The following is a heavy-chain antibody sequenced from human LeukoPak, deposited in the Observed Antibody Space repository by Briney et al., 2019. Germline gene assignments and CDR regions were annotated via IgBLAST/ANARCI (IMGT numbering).Heavy chain of an antibody. Sequence: GESLKISCKASGYSFTTYWIGWVRQMPGEGLEWMGIIYPGDSDTTYSPSFQGQVTISADESISTACLQWSSLKASDTAMYYCARSYDSLGFDYWGQGTLVTVSP. CDR3: ARSYDSLGFDY. V-gene: IGHV5-51*01. CDR1: GYSFTTYW. D-gene: IGHD3-9*01. CDR2: IYPGDSDT. J-gene: IGHJ4*02.